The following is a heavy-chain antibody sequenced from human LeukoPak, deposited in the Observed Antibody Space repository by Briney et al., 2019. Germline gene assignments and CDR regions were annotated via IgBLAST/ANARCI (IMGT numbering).Heavy chain of an antibody. CDR2: IDSDGSHI. J-gene: IGHJ4*02. Sequence: GGSLRLSCAGSGFTFSSSAMNWVRQVPGKGLEWVSSIDSDGSHIYYSASVKGRFSISRDNTRDSVYLQMDSLRTEDTAVYYCARDPERYLRTGHYDYRGQGTLVIVSS. D-gene: IGHD3-10*02. CDR1: GFTFSSSA. V-gene: IGHV3-21*01. CDR3: ARDPERYLRTGHYDY.